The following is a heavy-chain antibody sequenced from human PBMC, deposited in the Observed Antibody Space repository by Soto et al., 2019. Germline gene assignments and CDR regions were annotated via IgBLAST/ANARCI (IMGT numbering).Heavy chain of an antibody. J-gene: IGHJ4*02. D-gene: IGHD1-26*01. V-gene: IGHV4-59*08. CDR1: GGSTSSYY. Sequence: QVQLQESGPGLVKPSETLSLTCTVTGGSTSSYYWSWLRQPPGKGLEWIGYNSYSGSTDYNPSLKSRVTISVDTSKSQFALKLSSATAADTAVYYGARHGGSYSFDYWGQGTLVTVSS. CDR3: ARHGGSYSFDY. CDR2: NSYSGST.